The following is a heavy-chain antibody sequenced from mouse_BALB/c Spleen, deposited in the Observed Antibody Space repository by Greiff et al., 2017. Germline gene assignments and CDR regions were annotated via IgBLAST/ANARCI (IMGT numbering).Heavy chain of an antibody. CDR1: GYSFTGYF. D-gene: IGHD2-2*01. V-gene: IGHV1-20*02. CDR2: INPYNGDT. CDR3: ARWGLRGYYFDY. Sequence: EVQLVESGPELVKPGASVKISCKASGYSFTGYFMNWVMQSHGKSLEWIGRINPYNGDTFYNQKFKGKATLTVDKSSSTAHMELRSLASEDSAVYYCARWGLRGYYFDYWGQGTTLTVSS. J-gene: IGHJ2*01.